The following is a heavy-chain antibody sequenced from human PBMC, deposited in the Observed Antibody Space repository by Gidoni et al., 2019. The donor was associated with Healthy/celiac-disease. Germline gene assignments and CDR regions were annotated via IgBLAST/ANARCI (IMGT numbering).Heavy chain of an antibody. V-gene: IGHV3-23*01. CDR2: ISGSGSST. J-gene: IGHJ6*02. CDR1: GFTFSSYA. Sequence: EVQLLESGGGLVQPGGSLRLSCAASGFTFSSYAMSWVRPAPGKGLGGVSAISGSGSSTYYADSVKGRFTISRDNSKNTLYLQMNSLRAEDTAVYYCAKDGRYCSGGSCSAEIYYGMDVWGQGTTVTVSS. D-gene: IGHD2-15*01. CDR3: AKDGRYCSGGSCSAEIYYGMDV.